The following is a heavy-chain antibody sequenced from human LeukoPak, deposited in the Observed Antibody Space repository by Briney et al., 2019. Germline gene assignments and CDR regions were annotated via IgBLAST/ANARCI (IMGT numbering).Heavy chain of an antibody. CDR3: ARGHGGNSGGAFDI. J-gene: IGHJ3*02. D-gene: IGHD4-23*01. CDR2: INTGTGNT. Sequence: ASVKVSCKASGYTFTDYTMHWVRQAPGQRLEWMGWINTGTGNTEYSQKLQGRVTMTTDTSTSTAYMELRSLRSDDTAVYYCARGHGGNSGGAFDIWGQGTMVTVSS. CDR1: GYTFTDYT. V-gene: IGHV1-3*04.